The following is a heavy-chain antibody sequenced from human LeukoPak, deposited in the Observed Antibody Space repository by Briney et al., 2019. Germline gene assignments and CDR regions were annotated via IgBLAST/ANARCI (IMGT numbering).Heavy chain of an antibody. CDR3: ARDVWPIWSGPQGRYMDV. Sequence: NASETLSLTCTVSGGSISSYYWSWIRQPPGKGLEWIGYIYYSGSTNYNPSLKSRVTISVDTSKNQFSLKLSSVTAADTAVYYCARDVWPIWSGPQGRYMDVWGKGTTVTVSS. J-gene: IGHJ6*03. CDR1: GGSISSYY. V-gene: IGHV4-59*01. D-gene: IGHD3-3*01. CDR2: IYYSGST.